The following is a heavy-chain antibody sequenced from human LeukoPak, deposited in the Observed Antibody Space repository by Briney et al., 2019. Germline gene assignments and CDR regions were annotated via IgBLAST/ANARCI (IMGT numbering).Heavy chain of an antibody. D-gene: IGHD3-10*01. V-gene: IGHV3-15*01. CDR3: TTGSALWFGESIDPPYFDY. CDR1: GFTFSNAW. CDR2: IKSKTDGGTT. Sequence: GGSLRLSCAASGFTFSNAWMSWFRQAPGKGLEWVGRIKSKTDGGTTDYAAPVKGRFTISRDDSKNTLYLQMNSLKTEDTAVYYCTTGSALWFGESIDPPYFDYWGQGTLVTVSS. J-gene: IGHJ4*02.